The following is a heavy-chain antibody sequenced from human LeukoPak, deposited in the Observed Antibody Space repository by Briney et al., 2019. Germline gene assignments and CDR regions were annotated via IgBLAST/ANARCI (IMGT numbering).Heavy chain of an antibody. J-gene: IGHJ4*02. CDR1: GYTFTGYY. Sequence: ASVKVSCTASGYTFTGYYMHWVRQAPGQGLEWMGWINPNSGGTNYAQKFQGRVTMTRDTSISTAYMELSRLRSDDTAVYYCARDYGSGSYYNDYWGQGTLVTVSS. CDR3: ARDYGSGSYYNDY. D-gene: IGHD3-10*01. V-gene: IGHV1-2*02. CDR2: INPNSGGT.